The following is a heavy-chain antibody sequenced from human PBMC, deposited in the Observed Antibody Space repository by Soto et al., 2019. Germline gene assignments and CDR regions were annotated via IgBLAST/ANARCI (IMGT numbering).Heavy chain of an antibody. CDR3: AKEVWSGPMDV. Sequence: AGGALRLSCAASGFTFSSYGIHRVRQAPGKGLEWVAVISYDGSNKYYADSVKGRFTISRDNSKNTLYLQTNSLRAEDTAVYYCAKEVWSGPMDVWGQGTTVTVSS. D-gene: IGHD3-3*01. V-gene: IGHV3-30*18. CDR2: ISYDGSNK. J-gene: IGHJ6*02. CDR1: GFTFSSYG.